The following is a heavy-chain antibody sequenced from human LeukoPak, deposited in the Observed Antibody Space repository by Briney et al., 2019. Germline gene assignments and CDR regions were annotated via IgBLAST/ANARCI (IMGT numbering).Heavy chain of an antibody. Sequence: SETLSLTCTVSGGSISSYYWSWIRQPPGKGLEWIAYIYTSGSTNYNPSLKSRVTISIDTSKNQFSLKLSSVTAADTAVYYCASLSRDGYNDVDYWGQGTLVTVSS. CDR1: GGSISSYY. J-gene: IGHJ4*02. D-gene: IGHD5-24*01. CDR2: IYTSGST. CDR3: ASLSRDGYNDVDY. V-gene: IGHV4-4*09.